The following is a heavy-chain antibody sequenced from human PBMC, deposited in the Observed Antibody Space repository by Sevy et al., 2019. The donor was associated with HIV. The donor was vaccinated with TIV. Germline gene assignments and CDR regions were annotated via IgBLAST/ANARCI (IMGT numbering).Heavy chain of an antibody. D-gene: IGHD2-21*02. J-gene: IGHJ4*02. V-gene: IGHV3-23*01. CDR3: AKTLQKLPFHPHYFDY. CDR2: ISATGGST. Sequence: GGSLRLSCAASGFTLGSYTMNWVRQAPGEGLEWVASISATGGSTYYADSVKGRFTISRDVSKGLLNLQMNSLTAEETAIFYCAKTLQKLPFHPHYFDYWGQGTLVTVSS. CDR1: GFTLGSYT.